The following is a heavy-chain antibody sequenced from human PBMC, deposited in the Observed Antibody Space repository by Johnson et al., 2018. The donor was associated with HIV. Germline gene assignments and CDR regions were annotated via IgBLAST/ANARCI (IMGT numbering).Heavy chain of an antibody. CDR1: GFTVSSNY. J-gene: IGHJ1*01. CDR3: AREGVGDNVRGLLGLRWAM. CDR2: IYSGGST. V-gene: IGHV3-66*01. D-gene: IGHD3-10*02. Sequence: MQLVESGGGLVQPGGSLRLSCAASGFTVSSNYMSWVRQAPGKGLEWVSVIYSGGSTYYADSVKGRFTISRDNSKNTVYLQMNSLRAEDMAVYYCAREGVGDNVRGLLGLRWAMWG.